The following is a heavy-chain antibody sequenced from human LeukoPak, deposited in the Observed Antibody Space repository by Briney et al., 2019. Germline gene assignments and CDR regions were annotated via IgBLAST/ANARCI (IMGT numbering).Heavy chain of an antibody. D-gene: IGHD5-18*01. J-gene: IGHJ3*02. V-gene: IGHV3-23*01. CDR2: ISGSGGST. CDR1: GFTFSSYA. Sequence: PGGSLRLSCAASGFTFSSYAMSWVRQAPGKGLEWVSDISGSGGSTYYADSVKGRFTISRDNSKNTPYLQMNSLRAEDTAVYYCAKDLPLIGYPPIWGQGTMVTVSS. CDR3: AKDLPLIGYPPI.